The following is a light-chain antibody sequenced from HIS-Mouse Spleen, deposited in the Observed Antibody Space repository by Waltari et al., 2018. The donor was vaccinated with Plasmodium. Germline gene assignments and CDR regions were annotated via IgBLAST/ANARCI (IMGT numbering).Light chain of an antibody. J-gene: IGLJ3*02. CDR3: MIWPSNASGV. CDR1: TLGDKY. V-gene: IGLV3-1*01. CDR2: QDS. Sequence: SYELTQPPSVSVSPGQTASITCSGDTLGDKYACWYQQKPGQSPVLVIYQDSKRPSGIPERFSGSNSGNTATLTISGTQAMDEADYYCMIWPSNASGVFGGGTKLTVL.